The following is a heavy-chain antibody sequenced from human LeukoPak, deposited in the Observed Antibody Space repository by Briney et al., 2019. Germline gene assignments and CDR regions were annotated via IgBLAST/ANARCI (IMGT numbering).Heavy chain of an antibody. CDR1: GYTFTSYG. V-gene: IGHV1-18*01. CDR3: ARVMGDYTRRWFDP. CDR2: ISAYNGNT. D-gene: IGHD4-17*01. Sequence: ASVKVSCKASGYTFTSYGISWVRQAPGQGLEWMGWISAYNGNTNYAQKLQGRVTMTTDTSTSTAYMELSSLRSEDTAVYYCARVMGDYTRRWFDPWGQGTLVTVSS. J-gene: IGHJ5*02.